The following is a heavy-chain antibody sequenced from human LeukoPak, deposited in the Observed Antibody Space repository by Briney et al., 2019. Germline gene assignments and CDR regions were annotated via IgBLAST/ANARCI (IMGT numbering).Heavy chain of an antibody. CDR2: ISGSGGST. V-gene: IGHV3-23*01. CDR3: ATSIGVAVAFDF. CDR1: GFTFSSDA. D-gene: IGHD6-19*01. J-gene: IGHJ4*02. Sequence: GGSLRLSCAASGFTFSSDAMSWVRQAPGKGLEWVSAISGSGGSTYYADSVKGRFTISRDNAKNSLYLQMNSLKAEDTAIYYCATSIGVAVAFDFWGQGTLVTVSS.